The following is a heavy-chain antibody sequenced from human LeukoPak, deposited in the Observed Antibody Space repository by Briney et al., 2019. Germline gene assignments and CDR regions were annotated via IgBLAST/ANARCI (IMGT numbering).Heavy chain of an antibody. D-gene: IGHD5-18*01. V-gene: IGHV5-51*01. J-gene: IGHJ4*02. CDR3: ARTTHRAMANFDY. CDR1: GYSFISYW. CDR2: IYPGDSDT. Sequence: GESLKISCKGSGYSFISYWIGWVRQMPGKGLEWMGIIYPGDSDTRYSPSFQGQVTISADKSISTAYLQWSSLKASDTAMYYCARTTHRAMANFDYWGQGTLVTVSS.